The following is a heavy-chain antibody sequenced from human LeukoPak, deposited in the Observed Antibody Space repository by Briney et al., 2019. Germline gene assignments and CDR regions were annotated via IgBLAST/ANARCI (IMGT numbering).Heavy chain of an antibody. D-gene: IGHD2-15*01. J-gene: IGHJ4*02. V-gene: IGHV3-49*03. Sequence: GGSPRLSCTASGFTFGDYAMSWFRQAPGQGLEWVGFIRSNAYGGTTEYSASVKGRFTISRDDSKSIAYLQMNSLKTENTAVYYCTRDKEFWGYCSGGSCYSDDYWGQGTLVTVSS. CDR3: TRDKEFWGYCSGGSCYSDDY. CDR1: GFTFGDYA. CDR2: IRSNAYGGTT.